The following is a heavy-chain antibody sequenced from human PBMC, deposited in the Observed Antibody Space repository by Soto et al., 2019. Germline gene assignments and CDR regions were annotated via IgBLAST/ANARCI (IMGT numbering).Heavy chain of an antibody. V-gene: IGHV3-23*01. D-gene: IGHD6-19*01. Sequence: PGGSLRLSCAASGFTFSSYAMSWVRQAPGKGLEWVSAISGSGGSTYYADSVKGRFTISRDNSKNTLYLQMNSLRAEDTAVYYCAKDPGRAVAGTFYYYYYMDVWGKGTTVTVSS. CDR1: GFTFSSYA. J-gene: IGHJ6*03. CDR2: ISGSGGST. CDR3: AKDPGRAVAGTFYYYYYMDV.